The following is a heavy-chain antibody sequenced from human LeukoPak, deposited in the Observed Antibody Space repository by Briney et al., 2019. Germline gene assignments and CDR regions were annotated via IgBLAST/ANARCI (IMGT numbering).Heavy chain of an antibody. CDR2: ISGSGGTT. V-gene: IGHV3-23*01. CDR3: ARSFGYGVDAFDI. Sequence: PGGSLRLSCAASGFTFSIYAMSWVRQAPGKGLEWVSAISGSGGTTYYADSVKGRFTISRDNSKNTLYLQMNSLRAVDTAVYYCARSFGYGVDAFDIWGQGTMVTVSS. D-gene: IGHD5-18*01. J-gene: IGHJ3*02. CDR1: GFTFSIYA.